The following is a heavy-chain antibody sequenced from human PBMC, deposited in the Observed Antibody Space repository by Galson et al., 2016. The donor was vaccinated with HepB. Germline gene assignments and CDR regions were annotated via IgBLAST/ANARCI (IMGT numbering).Heavy chain of an antibody. J-gene: IGHJ5*01. Sequence: SVKVSCKASGYTFTSYGIGWVRQAPGQGLEWMGWIRGYNGYTDSAQKLQGRVTMTTDTSTSTAYMELSSLRSDDTAVYFCARSGDGNWFESWGQGTLVTVSS. CDR2: IRGYNGYT. D-gene: IGHD2-21*02. CDR1: GYTFTSYG. CDR3: ARSGDGNWFES. V-gene: IGHV1-18*04.